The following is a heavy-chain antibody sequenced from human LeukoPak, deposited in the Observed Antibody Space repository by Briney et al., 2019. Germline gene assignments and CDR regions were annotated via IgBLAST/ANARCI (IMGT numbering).Heavy chain of an antibody. V-gene: IGHV3-7*03. Sequence: GGSLRLSCTASGFTFRNYWMSWDRQAPGKGLECVAYIKEDGSDKNYVDSVKGQFTISRDNAKSSLYLQMNSVRAEDTAVYFCAKRGVVIRVILVGFHKEAYYFDSWGQGALVTVSS. CDR3: AKRGVVIRVILVGFHKEAYYFDS. J-gene: IGHJ4*02. CDR1: GFTFRNYW. CDR2: IKEDGSDK. D-gene: IGHD3-22*01.